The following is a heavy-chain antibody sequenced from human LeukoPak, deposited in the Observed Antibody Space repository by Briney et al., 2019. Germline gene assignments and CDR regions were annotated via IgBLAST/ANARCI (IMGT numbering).Heavy chain of an antibody. CDR3: ARQAGSGWSRYNWFDP. Sequence: GGSLRLSCAASGFTFGSYGMHWVRQAPGKGLEWVAFIRYDGSNKYYADSVKGRFTISRDNSKNTLYLQMNSLRAEDTAVYYCARQAGSGWSRYNWFDPWGQGTLVTVSS. CDR2: IRYDGSNK. V-gene: IGHV3-30*02. CDR1: GFTFGSYG. J-gene: IGHJ5*02. D-gene: IGHD6-19*01.